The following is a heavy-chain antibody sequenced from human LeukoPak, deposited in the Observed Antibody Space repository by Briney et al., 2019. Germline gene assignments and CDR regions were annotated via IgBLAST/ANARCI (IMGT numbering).Heavy chain of an antibody. V-gene: IGHV4-34*01. CDR3: ARDEGSGWSYY. Sequence: SETLSLTCADYGGSFSGYYWSWIRQPPGKGLEWIGEINHSGSTNYNPSLKSRVTISVDTSKNQFSLKLSSVTAADTAVYYCARDEGSGWSYYWGQGTLVTVSS. J-gene: IGHJ4*02. CDR2: INHSGST. CDR1: GGSFSGYY. D-gene: IGHD6-19*01.